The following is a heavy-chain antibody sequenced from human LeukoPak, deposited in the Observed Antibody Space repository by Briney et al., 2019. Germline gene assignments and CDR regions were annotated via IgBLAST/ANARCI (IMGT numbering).Heavy chain of an antibody. CDR2: INHSGST. CDR1: GGSFSGYY. Sequence: SETLSLTCAVYGGSFSGYYWSWIRQPPGKGLEWIGEINHSGSTNYNPSLKSRVTISVDTSKNQFSLKLSSVTAADTAVYYCARDLRSSPPGDYWGQGTLVTVSS. J-gene: IGHJ4*02. V-gene: IGHV4-34*01. CDR3: ARDLRSSPPGDY. D-gene: IGHD6-13*01.